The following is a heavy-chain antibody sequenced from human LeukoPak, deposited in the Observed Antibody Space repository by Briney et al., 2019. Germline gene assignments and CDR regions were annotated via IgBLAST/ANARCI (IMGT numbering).Heavy chain of an antibody. J-gene: IGHJ6*03. V-gene: IGHV3-21*01. CDR2: IGSSGDFI. D-gene: IGHD3-22*01. CDR1: GFTFSDYS. Sequence: KPGGSLRLSCAASGFTFSDYSLNWVRQAPGKGLESVSPIGSSGDFIYYADSVKGRFTISRDNAKKSLFLEMNSLRAEDTALYFCARETIPLSVPDGSGSYYYYYYMDVWGKGTTVTVSS. CDR3: ARETIPLSVPDGSGSYYYYYYMDV.